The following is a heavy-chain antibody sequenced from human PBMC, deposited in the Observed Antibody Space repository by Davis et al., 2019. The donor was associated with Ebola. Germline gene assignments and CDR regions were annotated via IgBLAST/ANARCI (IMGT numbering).Heavy chain of an antibody. CDR3: ARGDYGGNSPLYYYYGMDV. Sequence: ASVKVSCKASGGTFSSYALSWVRQAPGQGLEWMGWMNPNSGNTRYAQKFQGRVTITRNISISTAYMELSSLRSEDTAVYYCARGDYGGNSPLYYYYGMDVWGKGTTVTVSS. CDR1: GGTFSSYA. D-gene: IGHD4-23*01. J-gene: IGHJ6*04. V-gene: IGHV1-8*03. CDR2: MNPNSGNT.